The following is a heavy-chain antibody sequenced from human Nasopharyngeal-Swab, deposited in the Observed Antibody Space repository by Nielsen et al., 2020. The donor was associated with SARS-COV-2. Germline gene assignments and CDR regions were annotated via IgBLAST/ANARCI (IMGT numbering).Heavy chain of an antibody. J-gene: IGHJ4*02. CDR2: IYYSGTT. Sequence: SETLSLTCTVSGGSITSYYWSWIRQPPGKGLEWIGSIYYSGTTHYNPSLRSRVAISIDTSKTQFSLNLISVTAADTAVYYCARFDDDFWTAEAPYFDFWGQGTLVTVSS. D-gene: IGHD3/OR15-3a*01. V-gene: IGHV4-59*08. CDR1: GGSITSYY. CDR3: ARFDDDFWTAEAPYFDF.